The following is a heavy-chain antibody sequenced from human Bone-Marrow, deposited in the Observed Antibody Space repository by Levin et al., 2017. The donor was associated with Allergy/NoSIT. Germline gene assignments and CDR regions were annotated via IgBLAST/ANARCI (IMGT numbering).Heavy chain of an antibody. V-gene: IGHV3-21*01. CDR3: ARYLVGATRGVYGMDV. D-gene: IGHD1-26*01. CDR1: GFTFSSYS. Sequence: GGSLRLSCAASGFTFSSYSMNWVRQAPGKGLEWVSSISSSSSYIYYADSVKGRFTISRDNAKNSLYLQMNSLRAEDTAVYYCARYLVGATRGVYGMDVWGQGTTVTVSS. J-gene: IGHJ6*02. CDR2: ISSSSSYI.